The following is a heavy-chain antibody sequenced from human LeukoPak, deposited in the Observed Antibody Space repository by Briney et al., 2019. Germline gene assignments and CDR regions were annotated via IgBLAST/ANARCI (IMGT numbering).Heavy chain of an antibody. Sequence: ASVKVSCKASGYTFTSYGISWVRQAPGQGLEWMGWISAYNGNTNYAQKLQGRVTMTTDTSTSTAYMELRSLRSDDTAVYYCARGGRGSYSSGYALHFDYWGQGTLVTVSS. J-gene: IGHJ4*02. CDR2: ISAYNGNT. CDR3: ARGGRGSYSSGYALHFDY. D-gene: IGHD5-12*01. V-gene: IGHV1-18*04. CDR1: GYTFTSYG.